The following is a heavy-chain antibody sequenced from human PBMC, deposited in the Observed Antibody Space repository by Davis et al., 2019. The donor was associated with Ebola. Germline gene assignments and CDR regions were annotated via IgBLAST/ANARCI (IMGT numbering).Heavy chain of an antibody. CDR2: IYYSGST. D-gene: IGHD3-16*01. Sequence: SETLSLTCTVSGGSISSYYWSWIRQPPGKGLEWIGYIYYSGSTNYNPSLKSRVTISVDTSKNQFSLKLSSVTAADTAVYYCARGGTNWFDPWGQGILVTVSS. J-gene: IGHJ5*02. CDR3: ARGGTNWFDP. CDR1: GGSISSYY. V-gene: IGHV4-59*08.